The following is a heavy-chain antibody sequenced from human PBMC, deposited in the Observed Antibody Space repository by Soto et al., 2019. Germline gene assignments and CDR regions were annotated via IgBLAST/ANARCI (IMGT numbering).Heavy chain of an antibody. CDR3: ARWWSGSRQGLDP. CDR2: IYYSGST. CDR1: GGSISSGDYY. J-gene: IGHJ5*02. V-gene: IGHV4-31*03. Sequence: QVQLQESGPGLVKPSQTLSLTCTVSGGSISSGDYYWSWIRQHPGKGLEWIGYIYYSGSTYYNPSLKSRVTISVDTSKNQFSLKLTSVTAAYTAVYYCARWWSGSRQGLDPWGQGTLVTVSS. D-gene: IGHD3-3*01.